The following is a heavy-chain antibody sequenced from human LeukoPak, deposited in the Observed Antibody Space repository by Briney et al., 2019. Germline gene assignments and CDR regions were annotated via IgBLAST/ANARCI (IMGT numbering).Heavy chain of an antibody. J-gene: IGHJ6*03. CDR3: ARDALSNSHYYMDV. D-gene: IGHD4-23*01. CDR2: IYYSGST. V-gene: IGHV4-59*12. Sequence: PSETLSLTCTVSGGSISSFYWNWIRQPPGKGLEWIGYIYYSGSTYYNPSLKSRVTISVDTSKNQFSLKLSSVTAADTAVYYCARDALSNSHYYMDVWGKGTTVTVSS. CDR1: GGSISSFY.